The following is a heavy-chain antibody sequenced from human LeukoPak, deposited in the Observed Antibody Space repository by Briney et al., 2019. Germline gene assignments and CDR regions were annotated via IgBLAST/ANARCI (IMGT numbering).Heavy chain of an antibody. V-gene: IGHV3-66*01. CDR2: IYSGGST. Sequence: GGSLRLSCAASGFTVSSNYMSWVRQAPGKGLEWVSVIYSGGSTYYADSVKGRFTISRDNSKNTLYLQMNSLRAEDTAVYYCARFDAILTGYGLDAFDIWGQGTMVTVSS. J-gene: IGHJ3*02. CDR3: ARFDAILTGYGLDAFDI. D-gene: IGHD3-9*01. CDR1: GFTVSSNY.